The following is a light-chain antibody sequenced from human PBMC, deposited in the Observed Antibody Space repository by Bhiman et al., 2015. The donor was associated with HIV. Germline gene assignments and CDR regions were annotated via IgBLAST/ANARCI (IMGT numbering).Light chain of an antibody. CDR2: KDN. CDR1: SGSIASNY. V-gene: IGLV6-57*02. CDR3: GSYSSSSTLL. Sequence: NFMLTQPHSVSESPGKTLTISCTGSSGSIASNYVQWFQQRPGSAPTILIYKDNQRPSGVPDRFSGSIDSSSNSASLTISGLQAEDEADYYCGSYSSSSTLLFGTGTKVTVL. J-gene: IGLJ1*01.